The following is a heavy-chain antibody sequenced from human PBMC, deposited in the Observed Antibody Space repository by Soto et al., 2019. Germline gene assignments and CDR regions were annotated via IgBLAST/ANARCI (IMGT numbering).Heavy chain of an antibody. CDR3: TTGIPGIY. V-gene: IGHV3-15*01. CDR2: IKSNADGGTR. CDR1: GFTFTTAW. D-gene: IGHD6-13*01. J-gene: IGHJ4*02. Sequence: EVQLVESGGGLVKPGGSLRLSCAASGFTFTTAWMSWVRQAPGKGLEWVGRIKSNADGGTRDYAAPVKGRFTISRDDSKNTVYLQMNSLKTEDPAVYYCTTGIPGIYWGQGTLVTVSS.